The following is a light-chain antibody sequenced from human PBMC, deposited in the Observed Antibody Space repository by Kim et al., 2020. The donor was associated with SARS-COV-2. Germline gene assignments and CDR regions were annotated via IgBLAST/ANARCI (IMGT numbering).Light chain of an antibody. Sequence: VGASATITCRVSQVIRNDLCWDQQSPGRAPRRLIYGASSVQSGVPSRFSGSGLGTEFPSTISSLQPEDLACYFRLQLNSYPCTIGQGTRLEIK. V-gene: IGKV1-17*01. J-gene: IGKJ5*01. CDR2: GAS. CDR3: LQLNSYPCT. CDR1: QVIRND.